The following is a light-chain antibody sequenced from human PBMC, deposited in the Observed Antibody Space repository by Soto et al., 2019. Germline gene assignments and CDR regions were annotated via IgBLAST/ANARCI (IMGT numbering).Light chain of an antibody. V-gene: IGKV1-5*03. CDR2: KAS. CDR1: QSISGW. CDR3: QQYNSYSWT. J-gene: IGKJ1*01. Sequence: DIQMTQSPSTLSASVGDRVTITCRASQSISGWLAWYQQKPGKAPKLLIYKASSLESGVPPRFSGSGSGTEVTLTTSSRQPDEFLADYCQQYNSYSWTFGQGTKVEVQ.